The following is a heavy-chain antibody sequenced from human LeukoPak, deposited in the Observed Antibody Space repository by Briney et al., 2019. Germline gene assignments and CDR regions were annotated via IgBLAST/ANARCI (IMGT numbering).Heavy chain of an antibody. D-gene: IGHD4-23*01. CDR3: AKAFGNGVSGGNRFFDY. Sequence: GGSLRLSCAASGFTLSSYAMSWVRQAPGKELEWGSALSISGDNTYYADSVKGRFTISRDSSKNTLYLQMNSLRIDDTAVYYCAKAFGNGVSGGNRFFDYWGQGTLVTVSS. J-gene: IGHJ4*02. V-gene: IGHV3-23*01. CDR2: LSISGDNT. CDR1: GFTLSSYA.